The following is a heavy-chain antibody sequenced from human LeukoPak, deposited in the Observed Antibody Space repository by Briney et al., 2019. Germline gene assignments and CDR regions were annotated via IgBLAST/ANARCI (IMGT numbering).Heavy chain of an antibody. CDR3: ARSIAAAGTDY. Sequence: GGSLRLSCAASGFSVGSYSMNWVRQAPGKGLEWVSSISSSSSYIYYADSVKGRFTISRDNAKNSLYLQMNSLRAEDTAVYYCARSIAAAGTDYWGQGTLVTVSS. V-gene: IGHV3-21*01. CDR2: ISSSSSYI. CDR1: GFSVGSYS. D-gene: IGHD6-13*01. J-gene: IGHJ4*02.